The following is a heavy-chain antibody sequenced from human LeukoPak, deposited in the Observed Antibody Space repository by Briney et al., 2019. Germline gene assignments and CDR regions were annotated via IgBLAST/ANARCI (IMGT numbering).Heavy chain of an antibody. CDR1: GFTFNDYY. J-gene: IGHJ4*02. V-gene: IGHV3-11*06. D-gene: IGHD6-25*01. Sequence: GGSLRLSCAASGFTFNDYYMTWIRQAPGKGLEWVSYISSTGSYTIFADSVKGRFTISRDNAKNSLYLQMSNLRAEDTALYYCARQQTSAATGGFDFWSQGTLVTVSS. CDR3: ARQQTSAATGGFDF. CDR2: ISSTGSYT.